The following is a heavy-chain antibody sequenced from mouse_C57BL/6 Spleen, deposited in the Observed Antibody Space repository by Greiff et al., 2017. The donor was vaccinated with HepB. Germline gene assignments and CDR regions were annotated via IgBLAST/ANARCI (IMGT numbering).Heavy chain of an antibody. CDR1: GYTFTSYW. J-gene: IGHJ4*01. D-gene: IGHD3-2*02. CDR2: IYPGSGST. CDR3: ARRQLRLQNAMDY. Sequence: QVQLQQPGAELVKPGASVKMSCKASGYTFTSYWITWVKQRPGQGLEWIGDIYPGSGSTNYNEKFKSKATLTVDTSSSTAYMQLSSLTSEDSAVYYCARRQLRLQNAMDYWGQGTSVTVSS. V-gene: IGHV1-55*01.